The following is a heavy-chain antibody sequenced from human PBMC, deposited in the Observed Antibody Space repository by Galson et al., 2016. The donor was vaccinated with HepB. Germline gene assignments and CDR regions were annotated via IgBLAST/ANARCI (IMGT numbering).Heavy chain of an antibody. Sequence: SLRLSCAASGFTFSSYAMHWVRQAPGKGLEWVAVISYDGSYESYAGAVKGRFTISRDNFKNTLYLHLNSLRAEETAVYYCARAVHVSGSYWDKWGQGTLVAVSS. CDR3: ARAVHVSGSYWDK. CDR2: ISYDGSYE. J-gene: IGHJ4*02. V-gene: IGHV3-30*04. CDR1: GFTFSSYA. D-gene: IGHD3-10*01.